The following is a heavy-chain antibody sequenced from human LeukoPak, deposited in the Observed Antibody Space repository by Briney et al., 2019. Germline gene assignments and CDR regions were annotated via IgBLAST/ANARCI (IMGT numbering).Heavy chain of an antibody. CDR3: AGVVDRPATYYYDSSEVDYFDY. D-gene: IGHD3-22*01. J-gene: IGHJ4*02. CDR1: GGSISSYY. CDR2: IYTSGST. Sequence: SETLSLTCTVSGGSISSYYWSWIRQPAGKGLEWIGRIYTSGSTNYNPSLKSRVTMSVDTSKNQFSLKLSSVTAADTAVYYCAGVVDRPATYYYDSSEVDYFDYWGQGTLVTVSS. V-gene: IGHV4-4*07.